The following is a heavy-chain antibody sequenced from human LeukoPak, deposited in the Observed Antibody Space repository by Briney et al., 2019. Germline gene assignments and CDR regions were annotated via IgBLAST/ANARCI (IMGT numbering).Heavy chain of an antibody. CDR1: GFTFSSYA. Sequence: GGSLRLSCAASGFTFSSYAMSWVRQAPGKGLEWVSAISGSGGSTYYADSVKGRLTISRDNSKNTLYLQMNSLRAEDTAVYYCAKRMGAGRSFDYWGQGTLVTVSS. V-gene: IGHV3-23*01. CDR2: ISGSGGST. CDR3: AKRMGAGRSFDY. J-gene: IGHJ4*02. D-gene: IGHD1-26*01.